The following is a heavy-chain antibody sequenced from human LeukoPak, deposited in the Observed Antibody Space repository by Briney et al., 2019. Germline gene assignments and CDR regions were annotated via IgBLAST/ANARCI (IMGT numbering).Heavy chain of an antibody. Sequence: ASVKISCKPSGYTFTDYYIHWVRQAPGQGLEWMGWINPNSGGTNYAQKFQGRVTMTRDTSISTDYMELSGLTSDDTAMYSCARAQGWTVYYMDVWDKGTAVTVSS. V-gene: IGHV1-2*02. CDR2: INPNSGGT. D-gene: IGHD2-15*01. CDR3: ARAQGWTVYYMDV. J-gene: IGHJ6*03. CDR1: GYTFTDYY.